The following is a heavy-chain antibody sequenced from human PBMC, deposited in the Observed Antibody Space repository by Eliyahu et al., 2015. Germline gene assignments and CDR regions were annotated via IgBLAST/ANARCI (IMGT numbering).Heavy chain of an antibody. CDR2: IRGKPNDYAT. J-gene: IGHJ3*02. Sequence: EVQLVESGGDLVQPGGSLXXSCAAXGFXXSGAAXHWXRQASGKGLEWVGHIRGKPNDYATAYAASVKGRFTISRDGSKNTAYLEMNSLKTEDTAVYYCTRLLTYDAFDIWGQGTMVTVSS. V-gene: IGHV3-73*01. CDR3: TRLLTYDAFDI. CDR1: GFXXSGAA.